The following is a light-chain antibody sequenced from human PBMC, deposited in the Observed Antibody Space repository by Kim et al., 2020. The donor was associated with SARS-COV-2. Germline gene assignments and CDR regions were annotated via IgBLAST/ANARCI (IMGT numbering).Light chain of an antibody. CDR3: QKYESVPAT. V-gene: IGKV1-27*01. CDR1: QDITNY. CDR2: AAS. Sequence: ASVGDRVTITCRASQDITNYLAWYQQKPGKVPNRLIYAASTLQPGVPSRFSGSGYGTYFTLTITSLHPEDVATYYCQKYESVPATFGGGTKVDIK. J-gene: IGKJ4*01.